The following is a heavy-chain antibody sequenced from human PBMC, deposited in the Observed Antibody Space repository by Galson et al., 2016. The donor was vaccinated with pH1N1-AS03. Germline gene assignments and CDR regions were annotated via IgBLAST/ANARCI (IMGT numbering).Heavy chain of an antibody. V-gene: IGHV3-23*01. CDR3: GKGGYSTSPPAVDS. D-gene: IGHD6-6*01. CDR1: GFTFSNYV. J-gene: IGHJ5*01. CDR2: ISGSGGIA. Sequence: SLRLSCAASGFTFSNYVMSWVRQAPGKGLEWVSCISGSGGIANHADSVKGRLTTSRDNSKNTLYLQMNNLRAEDTAGYYCGKGGYSTSPPAVDSWGHGTLVTVSS.